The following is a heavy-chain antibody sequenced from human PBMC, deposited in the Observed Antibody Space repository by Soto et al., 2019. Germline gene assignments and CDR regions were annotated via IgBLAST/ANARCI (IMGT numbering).Heavy chain of an antibody. Sequence: SETLSLTCAVYGGSFSGYYWSWIPQPPGKELEWIGEINHSGSTNYNPSLKSRVTISVDTSKNQFSLKLSSVTAADTAVYYCARSGRYIAAAGRRWGIDYGGQGTLVTV. CDR2: INHSGST. J-gene: IGHJ4*02. CDR3: ARSGRYIAAAGRRWGIDY. D-gene: IGHD6-13*01. CDR1: GGSFSGYY. V-gene: IGHV4-34*01.